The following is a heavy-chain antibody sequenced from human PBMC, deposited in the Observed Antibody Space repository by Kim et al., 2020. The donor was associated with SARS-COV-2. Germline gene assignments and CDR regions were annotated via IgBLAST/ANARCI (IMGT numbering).Heavy chain of an antibody. D-gene: IGHD2-21*01. Sequence: GESLKISCKGSGYTFSSYWIGWVRQMPGKGLEWMGFIYPGDSDTKYSPSFQGQVTISADKSISTAYLQWSSLKASDTAMYYCARRAGHCGGDCYSNWFDPRGQGTLVTVSS. V-gene: IGHV5-51*01. CDR2: IYPGDSDT. CDR1: GYTFSSYW. CDR3: ARRAGHCGGDCYSNWFDP. J-gene: IGHJ5*02.